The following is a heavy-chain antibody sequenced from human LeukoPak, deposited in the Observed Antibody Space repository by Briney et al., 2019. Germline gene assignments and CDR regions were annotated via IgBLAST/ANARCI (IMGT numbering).Heavy chain of an antibody. CDR1: GGSISTSNYY. CDR3: ARDHLANLASRLFDP. Sequence: SETLSLTCTVSGGSISTSNYYWGWIRQPPGKGLEWIGNIFYSGSTYYSPSLKSRVTISLDTSRNQFSLKLSSVTAADTAVYYCARDHLANLASRLFDPWGQGTLVTVSS. D-gene: IGHD3-3*01. V-gene: IGHV4-39*07. J-gene: IGHJ5*02. CDR2: IFYSGST.